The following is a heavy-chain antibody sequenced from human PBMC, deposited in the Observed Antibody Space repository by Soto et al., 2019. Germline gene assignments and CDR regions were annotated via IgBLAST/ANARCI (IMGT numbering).Heavy chain of an antibody. CDR3: ARIPPSVGEVPEGYFDY. J-gene: IGHJ4*02. CDR1: GFSLSTSGMC. D-gene: IGHD3-10*01. Sequence: SGPTLVKPTQTLTLTCTFSGFSLSTSGMCVSWIRQPPGKALEWLALIDWDDDKYYNTSLKTRLTISKDTSKNQVVLTMANMDPVDTATYYCARIPPSVGEVPEGYFDYWGQGTLVTVSS. CDR2: IDWDDDK. V-gene: IGHV2-70*01.